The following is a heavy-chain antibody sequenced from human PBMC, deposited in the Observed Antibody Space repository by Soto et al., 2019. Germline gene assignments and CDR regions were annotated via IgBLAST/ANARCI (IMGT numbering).Heavy chain of an antibody. V-gene: IGHV3-33*01. CDR2: IWYDGSNK. Sequence: VAVIWYDGSNKYYADSVKGRFTISRDNSKNTLYLQMNSLRAEDTAVYYCARDAGDSSSSGYFDYWGQGTLVTVSS. CDR3: ARDAGDSSSSGYFDY. D-gene: IGHD6-6*01. J-gene: IGHJ4*02.